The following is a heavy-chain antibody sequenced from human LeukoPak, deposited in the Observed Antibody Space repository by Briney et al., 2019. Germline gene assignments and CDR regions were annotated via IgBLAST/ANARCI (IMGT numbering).Heavy chain of an antibody. V-gene: IGHV3-30*04. D-gene: IGHD1-26*01. CDR1: GFTFSSYA. Sequence: GGSLRLSCAASGFTFSSYAMHWVRQAPGKGLEWVAVISYDGSNKYYADSVEGRFTISRDNSKNTLYLQMNSLRAEDTAVYYCARDGDSGSYYWGEYYFDYWGQGTLVTVSS. CDR2: ISYDGSNK. CDR3: ARDGDSGSYYWGEYYFDY. J-gene: IGHJ4*02.